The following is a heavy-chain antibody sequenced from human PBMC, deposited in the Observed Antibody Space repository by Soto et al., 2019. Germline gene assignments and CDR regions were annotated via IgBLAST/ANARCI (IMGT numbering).Heavy chain of an antibody. D-gene: IGHD3-16*01. CDR3: VKYTVTEDLGES. Sequence: EVQLLESGGDVVRPGGSLRLSCAASGFTFSSYAMGWVRQAPGKGLEWVAGVSRAGTYTFYADSVRGRFSISRDNPRETGDLYINPRRGVGTAVCFCVKYTVTEDLGESWGQATLVSVSS. J-gene: IGHJ5*02. CDR1: GFTFSSYA. CDR2: VSRAGTYT. V-gene: IGHV3-23*01.